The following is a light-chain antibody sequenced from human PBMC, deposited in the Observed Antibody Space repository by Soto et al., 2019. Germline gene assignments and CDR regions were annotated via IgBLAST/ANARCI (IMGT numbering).Light chain of an antibody. Sequence: IHVTQSPPSLSASVGDTVAITCGATQDTRNYLNWYQVKPGKAPKLLIYAASTLQSGVPSRFSGSGSGTDFTLTISSLQPEDFATYSCQQSYSTPITFGQGTRLEIK. CDR2: AAS. CDR3: QQSYSTPIT. J-gene: IGKJ5*01. CDR1: QDTRNY. V-gene: IGKV1-39*01.